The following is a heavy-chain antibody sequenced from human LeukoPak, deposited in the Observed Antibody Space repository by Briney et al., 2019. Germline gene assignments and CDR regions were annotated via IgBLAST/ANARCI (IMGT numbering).Heavy chain of an antibody. V-gene: IGHV4-34*01. CDR3: ARSHILTGYYSMDV. J-gene: IGHJ6*04. CDR1: GGSFSGYY. D-gene: IGHD3-9*01. Sequence: SETLSLTCAVYGGSFSGYYWSWIRQPPGKGLEWIGEINHSGSTNYNPPLKSRVTISVDTSKNQFSLKLSSVTAADTAVYYCARSHILTGYYSMDVWGKGTTVTISS. CDR2: INHSGST.